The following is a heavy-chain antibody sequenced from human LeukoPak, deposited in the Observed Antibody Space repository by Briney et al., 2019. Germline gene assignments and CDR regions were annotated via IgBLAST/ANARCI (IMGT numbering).Heavy chain of an antibody. CDR2: IYYSGST. V-gene: IGHV4-39*01. D-gene: IGHD6-19*01. CDR1: GGSISSSSYY. J-gene: IGHJ4*02. CDR3: ATPGRIAVAGQFDY. Sequence: PSETLSLTCTVSGGSISSSSYYWGWIRQPPGKGLEWIGSIYYSGSTYYNPSLKGRVTISVDTSKNQFSLMLNSVTAADTAVYYCATPGRIAVAGQFDYWGQGTLVAVSS.